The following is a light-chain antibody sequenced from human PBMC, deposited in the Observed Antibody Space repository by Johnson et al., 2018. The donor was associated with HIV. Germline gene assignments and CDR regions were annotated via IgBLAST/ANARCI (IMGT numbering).Light chain of an antibody. Sequence: QSVLTQPPSVSAAPGQKVTISCSGSSSNIGNNYVSWYQQLPGTAPKLLIYENNKRPSGIPDRFSSSKSGTSATLGITGLQTGDEADYYCGTWDSSLSVNYVFGTGTKVTVL. CDR2: ENN. V-gene: IGLV1-51*02. CDR3: GTWDSSLSVNYV. CDR1: SSNIGNNY. J-gene: IGLJ1*01.